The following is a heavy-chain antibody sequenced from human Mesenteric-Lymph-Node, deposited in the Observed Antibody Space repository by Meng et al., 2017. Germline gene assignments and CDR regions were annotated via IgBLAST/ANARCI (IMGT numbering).Heavy chain of an antibody. CDR1: GGSISSGDYY. J-gene: IGHJ4*02. Sequence: QVQLQESGSGPVKPSQTPSLTCTVSGGSISSGDYYWSWIRQPPGKGLEWIGYIYSSGSTYYNPSLKSRITISVDTSKNQFSLKLTSVTAADTAVYYCAGDRRGVATVDYWGQGTLVTVSS. CDR3: AGDRRGVATVDY. V-gene: IGHV4-30-4*08. D-gene: IGHD5-12*01. CDR2: IYSSGST.